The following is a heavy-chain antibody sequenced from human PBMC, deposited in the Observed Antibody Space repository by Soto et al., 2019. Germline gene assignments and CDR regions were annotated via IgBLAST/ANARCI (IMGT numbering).Heavy chain of an antibody. V-gene: IGHV3-23*01. CDR3: AKGYDFWSGYPGGLDY. CDR1: GFTFSSYA. Sequence: GGSLRLSCAASGFTFSSYAMSWVRQAPGKGLEWVSAISGSGGSTYYADSVKGRFTISRDNSKNTLYLQMNSLRAEDTAVYYRAKGYDFWSGYPGGLDYWGQGTLVTVSS. CDR2: ISGSGGST. D-gene: IGHD3-3*01. J-gene: IGHJ4*02.